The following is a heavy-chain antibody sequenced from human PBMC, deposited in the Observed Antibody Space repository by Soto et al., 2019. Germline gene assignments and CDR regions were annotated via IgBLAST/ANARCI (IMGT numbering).Heavy chain of an antibody. V-gene: IGHV3-9*01. CDR3: AKDGGGYAYNYELDS. J-gene: IGHJ4*02. CDR1: GFTFYEYA. CDR2: ITWNSGTR. D-gene: IGHD3-16*01. Sequence: GGSLRLSCAASGFTFYEYAMHWVRQVPGKGLEWVSGITWNSGTRGYAGSVKGRFTISRDNAKNSLYLEMTSLRPEDTAFYHCAKDGGGYAYNYELDSWGQGTQVTVSS.